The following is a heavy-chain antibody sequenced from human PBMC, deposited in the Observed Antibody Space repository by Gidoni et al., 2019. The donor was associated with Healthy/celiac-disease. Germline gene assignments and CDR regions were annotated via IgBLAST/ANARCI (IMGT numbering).Heavy chain of an antibody. V-gene: IGHV1-69*01. D-gene: IGHD3-3*01. CDR3: AREGDFGVAAFDY. Sequence: QLVQSGAEVKKPGSSVKFSCKASGGTFSRYALSWVRQAPGQGVEWMGGIIPSFGTANYAQKCQGRVTITADESTSTAYMELSSLRSEDTAVYYCAREGDFGVAAFDYWGQGTLVTVSS. J-gene: IGHJ4*02. CDR1: GGTFSRYA. CDR2: IIPSFGTA.